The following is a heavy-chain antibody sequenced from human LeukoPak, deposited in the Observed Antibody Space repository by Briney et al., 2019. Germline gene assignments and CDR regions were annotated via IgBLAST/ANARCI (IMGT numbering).Heavy chain of an antibody. CDR3: ARRPAIPYYYSYYMDV. CDR2: INHSGST. CDR1: GGSFSGYY. V-gene: IGHV4-34*01. Sequence: SETLSLTCAVYGGSFSGYYWSWIRQPPGKGLEWIGEINHSGSTNYNPSLKSRVTISVDTSKNQFSLKLSSVTAADTAVYYCARRPAIPYYYSYYMDVWGKGTTVTVSS. D-gene: IGHD2-2*01. J-gene: IGHJ6*03.